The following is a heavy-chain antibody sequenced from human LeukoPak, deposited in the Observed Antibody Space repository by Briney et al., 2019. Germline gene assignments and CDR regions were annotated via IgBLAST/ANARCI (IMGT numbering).Heavy chain of an antibody. CDR1: GGSISSYY. CDR3: ARSHSSSWFTYYYYYMDV. D-gene: IGHD6-13*01. Sequence: SETLSLTCTVSGGSISSYYWSWLRQPPGKGLEWIGYIYYSGSTNYNPSLKSRVTISVDTSKNQFSLKLSSVTAADTAVYYCARSHSSSWFTYYYYYMDVWGKGTTVTVSS. CDR2: IYYSGST. V-gene: IGHV4-59*01. J-gene: IGHJ6*03.